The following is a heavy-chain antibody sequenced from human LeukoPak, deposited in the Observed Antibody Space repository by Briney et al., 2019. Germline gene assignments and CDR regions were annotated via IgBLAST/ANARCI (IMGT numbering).Heavy chain of an antibody. CDR2: IIPIFGTA. CDR3: ARDLRGSGWTNWFDP. CDR1: GGTFSSYA. D-gene: IGHD6-19*01. Sequence: SVKVSCKASGGTFSSYAISWVRQAPGQGLEWMGGIIPIFGTANYAQKFQGRDTITADESTSTAYMELSSLRSEDTAVYYCARDLRGSGWTNWFDPWGQGTLVTVSS. V-gene: IGHV1-69*13. J-gene: IGHJ5*02.